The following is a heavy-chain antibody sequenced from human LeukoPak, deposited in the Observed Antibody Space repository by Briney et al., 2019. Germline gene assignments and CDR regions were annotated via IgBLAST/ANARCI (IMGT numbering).Heavy chain of an antibody. D-gene: IGHD3-10*01. J-gene: IGHJ4*02. Sequence: GGSLRLSCAASGFTFSKYAMTWVRQAPGKGLEWVSAITASGTTTYYADSVKGRFTISRDDSKNTQSLQMDSLSAEDTALYYCAKYISDSGAYYAFDYWGQGTLVTVSS. CDR1: GFTFSKYA. CDR3: AKYISDSGAYYAFDY. V-gene: IGHV3-23*01. CDR2: ITASGTTT.